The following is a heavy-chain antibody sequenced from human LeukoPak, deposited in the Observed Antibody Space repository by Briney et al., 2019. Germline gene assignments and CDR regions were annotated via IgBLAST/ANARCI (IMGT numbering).Heavy chain of an antibody. CDR2: FYHGGST. J-gene: IGHJ5*02. CDR3: ARALQLWSGSWFDP. CDR1: GYSISTGYY. D-gene: IGHD5-18*01. V-gene: IGHV4-38-2*02. Sequence: SETLSLTCTVSGYSISTGYYWDWIRQPPGKGLEWIGTFYHGGSTYYNPSLKSRVTISVDTSKNQFSLNLTSVTAADTAVYYCARALQLWSGSWFDPWGQGTLVTVSS.